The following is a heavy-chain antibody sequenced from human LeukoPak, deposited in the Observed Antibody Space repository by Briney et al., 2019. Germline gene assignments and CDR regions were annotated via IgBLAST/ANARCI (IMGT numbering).Heavy chain of an antibody. D-gene: IGHD4-17*01. V-gene: IGHV4-34*01. J-gene: IGHJ6*03. CDR3: ARGLEGRMTTVTTVYYYYMDV. Sequence: SETLSLTCAVYGGSFSGYYWSWIRQPPGKGLEWIGEINHSGSTNYNPSLKSRVTISVDTSKNQFSLKLSSVTAADTAVYYCARGLEGRMTTVTTVYYYYMDVWGKGTTVTVSS. CDR1: GGSFSGYY. CDR2: INHSGST.